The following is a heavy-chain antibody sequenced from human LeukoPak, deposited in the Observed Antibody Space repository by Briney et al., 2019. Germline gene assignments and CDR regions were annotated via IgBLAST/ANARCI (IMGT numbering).Heavy chain of an antibody. D-gene: IGHD6-19*01. CDR1: GFTFSSYW. J-gene: IGHJ4*02. CDR2: ISSIGGST. Sequence: GGSLRLSCAASGFTFSSYWMHWVRQAPGKGLEWVSGISSIGGSTFYADSVKGRFTISRDNSKKTVFLQMIGLRAEDTAVYHCAKEAGNGWSYFDYWGQGTLVTVSS. CDR3: AKEAGNGWSYFDY. V-gene: IGHV3-23*01.